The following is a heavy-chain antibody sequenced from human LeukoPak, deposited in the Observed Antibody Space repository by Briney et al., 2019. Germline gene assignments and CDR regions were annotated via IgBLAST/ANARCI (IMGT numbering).Heavy chain of an antibody. D-gene: IGHD3-22*01. J-gene: IGHJ4*02. Sequence: SETLSLTCTVSGGSISSYYWSWIRQPAGKGLEWIGRIYTSGSTNYNPSLKSRVTMSVGTSKNQFSLKLSSVTAADTAVYYCARDRYYYDSSGYLFDYWGQGTLVTVSS. CDR1: GGSISSYY. CDR2: IYTSGST. CDR3: ARDRYYYDSSGYLFDY. V-gene: IGHV4-4*07.